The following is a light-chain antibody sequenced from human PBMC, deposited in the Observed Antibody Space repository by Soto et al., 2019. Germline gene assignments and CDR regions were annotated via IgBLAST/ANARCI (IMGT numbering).Light chain of an antibody. Sequence: SYELTQPPSVSVSPGRTASITCSGDNLGKKYVSWYQQKPGQAPVVAIYQDNKRPSGIPERISGANSGNTATLTIGGTQAVDEADYYCQAWDSSTVLFGGGTKGTVL. CDR3: QAWDSSTVL. J-gene: IGLJ2*01. CDR2: QDN. V-gene: IGLV3-1*01. CDR1: NLGKKY.